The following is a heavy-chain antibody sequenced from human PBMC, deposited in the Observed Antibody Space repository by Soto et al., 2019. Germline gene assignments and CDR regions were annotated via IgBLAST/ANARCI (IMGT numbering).Heavy chain of an antibody. Sequence: SCPTLVNPTQTLTLTCTFSGCSLSTSGMCXSWIRQPPGKALEWLALIDWDDDKYYSTSLKTRLTISKDTSKNQVVLTMTNMDPVDTATYYCARTFPGSGYRWWFDPWGQGTLVTVSS. CDR2: IDWDDDK. J-gene: IGHJ5*02. D-gene: IGHD5-12*01. V-gene: IGHV2-70*01. CDR1: GCSLSTSGMC. CDR3: ARTFPGSGYRWWFDP.